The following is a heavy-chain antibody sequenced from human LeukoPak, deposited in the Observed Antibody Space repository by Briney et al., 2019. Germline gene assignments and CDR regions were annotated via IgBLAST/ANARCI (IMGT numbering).Heavy chain of an antibody. CDR3: ARDPYDSSGYYGVDELDY. D-gene: IGHD3-22*01. Sequence: ASVKVSCKASGYTFTSYGIGWVRQAPGQGLEWMGWISAYNGNTNYAQKLQGRVTMTTDTSTSTAYMELRSLRSDDTAVYYCARDPYDSSGYYGVDELDYWGQGTLVTVSS. J-gene: IGHJ4*02. V-gene: IGHV1-18*01. CDR2: ISAYNGNT. CDR1: GYTFTSYG.